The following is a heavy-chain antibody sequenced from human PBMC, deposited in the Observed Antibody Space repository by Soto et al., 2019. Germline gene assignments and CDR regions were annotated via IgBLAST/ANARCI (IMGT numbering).Heavy chain of an antibody. J-gene: IGHJ4*02. CDR3: ARAGYSKPPPYLSY. D-gene: IGHD5-18*01. V-gene: IGHV4-4*02. CDR1: GGSIRSSNW. Sequence: SETLSLTCAVSGGSIRSSNWWSLVRQPPGKGLEWIGEIYHSGSTNYNPSLKSRVTISVDKSKNQFSLKLSSVTAADTAVYYCARAGYSKPPPYLSYSGKGTLVTVFS. CDR2: IYHSGST.